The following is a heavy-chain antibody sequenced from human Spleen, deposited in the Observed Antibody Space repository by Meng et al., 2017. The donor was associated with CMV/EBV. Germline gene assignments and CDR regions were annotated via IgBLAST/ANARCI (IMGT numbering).Heavy chain of an antibody. CDR2: INPNSGGT. D-gene: IGHD3-3*01. Sequence: ASVKVSCKASGYIFGTYDINWLRQATGQGLEWMGWINPNSGGTNYAQKFQGRVTMTRDTSISTAYMELSRLRSDDTAVYYCAREDRNFWSGYYLGYYYYGMDVWGQGTTVTVSS. CDR3: AREDRNFWSGYYLGYYYYGMDV. CDR1: GYIFGTYD. J-gene: IGHJ6*02. V-gene: IGHV1-2*02.